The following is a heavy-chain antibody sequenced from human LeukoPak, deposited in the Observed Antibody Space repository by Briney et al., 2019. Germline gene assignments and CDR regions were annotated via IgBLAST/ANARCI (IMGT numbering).Heavy chain of an antibody. CDR1: GGTFSSYA. CDR2: IIPILGIA. Sequence: GASVKVSCKASGGTFSSYAISWVRQAPGQGLEWMGRIIPILGIANYAQRFQGRVTITADKSTSTAYMELSSLRSEDTAVYYCARDGIAVAGDFDYWGQGTLVTVSS. J-gene: IGHJ4*02. V-gene: IGHV1-69*04. D-gene: IGHD6-19*01. CDR3: ARDGIAVAGDFDY.